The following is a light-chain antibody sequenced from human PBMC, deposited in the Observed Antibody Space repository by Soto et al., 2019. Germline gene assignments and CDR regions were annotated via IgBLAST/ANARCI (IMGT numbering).Light chain of an antibody. CDR3: SSYTSSSTRV. Sequence: QSVLTQPASVSGSPRQSIAISCTGSSSDVGGYNYVSWYQQHPGKAPQLIIYEVTNRPSGVSNRFSGSKSGNTASLTISGLQAEDEADYYCSSYTSSSTRVFGTGTKLTVL. V-gene: IGLV2-14*01. CDR2: EVT. CDR1: SSDVGGYNY. J-gene: IGLJ1*01.